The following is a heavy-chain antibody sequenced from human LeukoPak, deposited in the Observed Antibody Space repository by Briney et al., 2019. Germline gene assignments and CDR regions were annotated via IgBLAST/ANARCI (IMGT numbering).Heavy chain of an antibody. V-gene: IGHV1-18*01. Sequence: ASVNVSCKASGYTFTSYGISWVRQAPGQGLEWMGWISAYNGNTNYAQKLQGRVTITTDTSTSTAYMELRSLKSDDTAVYYCASTSAVGATVYYYYGMDVWGQGTTVTVSS. CDR3: ASTSAVGATVYYYYGMDV. D-gene: IGHD1-26*01. CDR2: ISAYNGNT. J-gene: IGHJ6*02. CDR1: GYTFTSYG.